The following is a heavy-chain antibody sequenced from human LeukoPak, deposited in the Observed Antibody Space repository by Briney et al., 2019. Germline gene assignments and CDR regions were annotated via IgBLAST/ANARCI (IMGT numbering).Heavy chain of an antibody. CDR2: MNPNSGNT. Sequence: ASVKVSCKASGYTFTSYDINWVRQATGQGLEWMGWMNPNSGNTGYARKFQGRVTMTRNTSISTAYMELSSLRSEDTAVYYCARGRLWYQLPTDWGQGTLVTVSS. D-gene: IGHD2-2*01. V-gene: IGHV1-8*01. CDR3: ARGRLWYQLPTD. J-gene: IGHJ4*02. CDR1: GYTFTSYD.